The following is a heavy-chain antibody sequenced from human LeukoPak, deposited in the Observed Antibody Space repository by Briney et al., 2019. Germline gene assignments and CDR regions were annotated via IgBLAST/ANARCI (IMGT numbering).Heavy chain of an antibody. CDR1: GFTFSTYS. D-gene: IGHD6-13*01. Sequence: GGSLRLSCAASGFTFSTYSMNWVRQAPGKGLEWVSYISSSSTTIYYADSVKGRFTISRDNAKNSLFLQMNSLRAEDTAVYYCARDGSPTYYYYYMDVWGKGTTVTVSS. CDR2: ISSSSTTI. CDR3: ARDGSPTYYYYYMDV. J-gene: IGHJ6*03. V-gene: IGHV3-48*01.